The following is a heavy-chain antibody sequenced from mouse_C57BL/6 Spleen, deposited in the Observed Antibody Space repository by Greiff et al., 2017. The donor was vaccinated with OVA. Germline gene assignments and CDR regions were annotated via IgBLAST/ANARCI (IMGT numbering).Heavy chain of an antibody. Sequence: VKLVESGGDLVKPGGSLKLSCAASGFTFSSYGMSWVRQTPDKRLEWVATISSGGSYTYYPDSVKGRFTISRDNAKNTLYLQMSSLKSEDTAMYYCARSNYGYAMDYWGQGTSVTVSS. CDR1: GFTFSSYG. CDR2: ISSGGSYT. V-gene: IGHV5-6*02. J-gene: IGHJ4*01. CDR3: ARSNYGYAMDY. D-gene: IGHD2-5*01.